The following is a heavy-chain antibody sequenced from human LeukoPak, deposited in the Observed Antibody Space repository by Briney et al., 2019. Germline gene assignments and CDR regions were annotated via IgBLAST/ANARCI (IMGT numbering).Heavy chain of an antibody. Sequence: PGGSLRLSCAASGFTFSSYGMHWVRQAPGKGLEWVAFIRYDGSNKYYADSVKGRFTISRDNSKNTLYLQMNSLRAEDTAVYYCAKEDCVWGSYRYPFDYWGQGTLVTVSS. J-gene: IGHJ4*02. V-gene: IGHV3-30*02. D-gene: IGHD3-16*02. CDR1: GFTFSSYG. CDR2: IRYDGSNK. CDR3: AKEDCVWGSYRYPFDY.